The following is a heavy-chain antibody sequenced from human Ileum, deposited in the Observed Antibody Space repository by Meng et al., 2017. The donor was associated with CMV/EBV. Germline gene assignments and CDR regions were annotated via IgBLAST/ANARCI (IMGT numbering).Heavy chain of an antibody. CDR3: GRQVATALDY. CDR1: GYTFTDYY. V-gene: IGHV1-46*01. CDR2: MDPGGGPT. J-gene: IGHJ4*02. D-gene: IGHD5-12*01. Sequence: ASVKVSCKASGYTFTDYYIHWVRQAPGQGLEWMATMDPGGGPTNYAQKFQGRLTVTMDTSTSAVYMELSSLRSEDTAVYYCGRQVATALDYWGQGTLVTVSS.